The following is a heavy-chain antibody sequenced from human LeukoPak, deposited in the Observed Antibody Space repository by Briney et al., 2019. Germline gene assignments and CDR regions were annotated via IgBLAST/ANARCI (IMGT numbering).Heavy chain of an antibody. CDR2: INPSGGST. Sequence: ASVKVSCKASGYTFTSYYLHWVRQAPGQGLEWMGIINPSGGSTSYAQKFQGRVTMTRDTSTSTVYLELSSLTSEDTAVYYCARGGEGYSSGWYGWFDPWGQGALVTVSS. J-gene: IGHJ5*02. CDR3: ARGGEGYSSGWYGWFDP. V-gene: IGHV1-46*01. D-gene: IGHD6-19*01. CDR1: GYTFTSYY.